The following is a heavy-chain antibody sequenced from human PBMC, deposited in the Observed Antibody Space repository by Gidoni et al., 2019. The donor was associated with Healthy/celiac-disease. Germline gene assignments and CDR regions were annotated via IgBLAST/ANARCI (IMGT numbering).Heavy chain of an antibody. CDR1: GFTVSSNY. CDR2: IYSGGST. V-gene: IGHV3-53*01. Sequence: EVQLVESGGGLIQPGGSLRLSCAASGFTVSSNYMSWVRQAPGKGLEWVSVIYSGGSTYYADSVKGRFTISRDNPKNTLYLQMNSLRAEDTAVYYCARVFTMVRGTFYYYGMDVWGQGTTVTVSS. D-gene: IGHD3-10*01. CDR3: ARVFTMVRGTFYYYGMDV. J-gene: IGHJ6*02.